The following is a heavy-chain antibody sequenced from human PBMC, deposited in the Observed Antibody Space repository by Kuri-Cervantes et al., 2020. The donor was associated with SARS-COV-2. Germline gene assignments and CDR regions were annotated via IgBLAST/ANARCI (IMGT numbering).Heavy chain of an antibody. CDR1: GFTFSSYW. CDR2: ISSSSSYI. CDR3: ARGPESGYCSSTSCYLDY. D-gene: IGHD2-2*03. J-gene: IGHJ4*02. Sequence: GGSLRLSCAASGFTFSSYWMNWVRQAPGKGLEWVSSISSSSSYIYYADSVKGRFTISRDNAKNSLYLQMNSLRAEDTAVYYCARGPESGYCSSTSCYLDYWGQGTLVTVSS. V-gene: IGHV3-21*01.